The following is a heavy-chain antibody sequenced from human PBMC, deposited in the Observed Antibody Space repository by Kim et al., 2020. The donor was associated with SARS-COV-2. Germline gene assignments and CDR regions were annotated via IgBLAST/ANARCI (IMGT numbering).Heavy chain of an antibody. V-gene: IGHV3-23*01. CDR1: GFMFSNSA. D-gene: IGHD2-15*01. CDR3: AKILRWTYFDY. Sequence: GGSLRLSCVASGFMFSNSAMSWVRQAPGQGLEWVSAVSESGGTTYYAESVKGRFTISRDNSKNTVHLQMDSLRAEDTAIYYCAKILRWTYFDYWGQGTLVTVSS. J-gene: IGHJ4*02. CDR2: VSESGGTT.